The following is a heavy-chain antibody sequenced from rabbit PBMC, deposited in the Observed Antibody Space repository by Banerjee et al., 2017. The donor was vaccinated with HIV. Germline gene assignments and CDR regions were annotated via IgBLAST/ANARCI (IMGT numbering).Heavy chain of an antibody. CDR1: GFSFSSSYY. J-gene: IGHJ4*01. D-gene: IGHD4-1*01. V-gene: IGHV1S40*01. CDR3: ARDLAGVIGWNFGL. Sequence: QSLEESGGDLVKPGASLTLTCTASGFSFSSSYYMCWVRQAPGKGLEWIGCIYTGSSGRTYYASWAKGRFTISKTSSTTVTLQMTSLTAADTASYFCARDLAGVIGWNFGLWGPGTLVTVS. CDR2: IYTGSSGRT.